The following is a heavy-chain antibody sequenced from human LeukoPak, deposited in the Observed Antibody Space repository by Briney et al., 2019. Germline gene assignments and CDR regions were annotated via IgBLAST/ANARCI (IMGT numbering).Heavy chain of an antibody. D-gene: IGHD6-19*01. J-gene: IGHJ4*02. CDR1: GDSISSYY. V-gene: IGHV4-59*12. CDR2: IYYSGST. Sequence: SETLSLTCTVSGDSISSYYWSWIRQPPGKGLEWIGYIYYSGSTNYSPSLKSRVTISVDTSKNQFSLKLSSVTAADTAVYYCARGAAHSSGHDYWGQGTLVTVSS. CDR3: ARGAAHSSGHDY.